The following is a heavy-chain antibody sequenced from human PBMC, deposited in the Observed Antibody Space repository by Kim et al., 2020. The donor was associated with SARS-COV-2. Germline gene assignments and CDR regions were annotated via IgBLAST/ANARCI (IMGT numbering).Heavy chain of an antibody. D-gene: IGHD6-13*01. Sequence: AVDVKSRITITPDTSKNQFSLQLNSVTPEDTAVYYCAREIAAAGRIDFDYWGQGTLVTVSS. J-gene: IGHJ4*02. V-gene: IGHV6-1*01. CDR3: AREIAAAGRIDFDY.